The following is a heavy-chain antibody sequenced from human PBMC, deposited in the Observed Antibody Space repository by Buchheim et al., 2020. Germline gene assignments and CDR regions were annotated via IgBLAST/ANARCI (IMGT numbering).Heavy chain of an antibody. CDR1: GFTFSSYG. V-gene: IGHV3-30*18. CDR3: AKDRAAGSRGYYYGMDV. J-gene: IGHJ6*02. D-gene: IGHD6-13*01. Sequence: QVQLVESGGGVVQPGRSLRLSCAASGFTFSSYGMHWVRQAPGKGLEWVAVISYDGSNKYYADSVKGRFTISRDNSKNTLYLQTNSLRAEDTAVYYCAKDRAAGSRGYYYGMDVWGQGTT. CDR2: ISYDGSNK.